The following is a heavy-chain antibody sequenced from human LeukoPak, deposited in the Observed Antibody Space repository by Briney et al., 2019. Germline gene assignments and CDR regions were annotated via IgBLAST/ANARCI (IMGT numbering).Heavy chain of an antibody. CDR1: GFTFSSYA. V-gene: IGHV3-23*01. J-gene: IGHJ4*02. D-gene: IGHD3-16*02. CDR2: ISGSGGST. CDR3: AKDSPSMITFGGVIANPPFDY. Sequence: GGSLRLSCAASGFTFSSYAMSWVRQAPGKGLEWVSAISGSGGSTYYADSVKGRFTISRDNSKNTLYLQMNSLRAEDTAVYYCAKDSPSMITFGGVIANPPFDYWGQGTLVTVSS.